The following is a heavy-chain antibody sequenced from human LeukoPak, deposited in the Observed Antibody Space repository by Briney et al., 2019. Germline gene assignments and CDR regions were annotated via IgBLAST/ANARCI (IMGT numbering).Heavy chain of an antibody. Sequence: KTSETLSLTCTVSGGSISSYYWSWIRQPPGKGLEWIGYIYCSGSTNYNPSLKSRVTISVDTSKNQFSLKLSSVTAADTAVYYCAREVGGSYGFDYWGQGTLVTVSS. D-gene: IGHD1-26*01. V-gene: IGHV4-59*01. CDR1: GGSISSYY. J-gene: IGHJ4*02. CDR3: AREVGGSYGFDY. CDR2: IYCSGST.